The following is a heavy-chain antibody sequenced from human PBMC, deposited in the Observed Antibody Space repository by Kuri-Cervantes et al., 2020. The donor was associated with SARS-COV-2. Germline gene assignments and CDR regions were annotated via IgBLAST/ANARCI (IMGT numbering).Heavy chain of an antibody. CDR1: GFTFRSSA. Sequence: SVKVSCNASGFTFRSSALQWVRQARGQHLVWIVRIVVGSGDTNYAQEFHERVTITRDVSTSTAYMELSSLRSEDTAVYYCAADPKIGPFYYYYGMDVWGQGTTVTVSS. CDR2: IVVGSGDT. CDR3: AADPKIGPFYYYYGMDV. J-gene: IGHJ6*02. V-gene: IGHV1-58*01. D-gene: IGHD3-22*01.